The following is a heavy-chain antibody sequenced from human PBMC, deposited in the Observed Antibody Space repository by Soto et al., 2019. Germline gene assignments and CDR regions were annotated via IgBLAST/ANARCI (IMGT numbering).Heavy chain of an antibody. D-gene: IGHD3-16*01. J-gene: IGHJ5*02. V-gene: IGHV1-69*15. Sequence: QVQLVQSGAEVKKPGSSVKVSCKASGGTFSSYAISWXXQAPGQGLEWMGRIIPIFNTTNYAQKFQGRVTVTADEXXXXXXXXXXXXXXXXXXXXXXAXXXXXTCYVRFDPWGQGTLVTVSS. CDR1: GGTFSSYA. CDR2: IIPIFNTT. CDR3: AXXXXXTCYVRFDP.